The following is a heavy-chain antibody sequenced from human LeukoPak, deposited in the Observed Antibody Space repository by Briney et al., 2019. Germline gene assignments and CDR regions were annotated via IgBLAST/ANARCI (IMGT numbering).Heavy chain of an antibody. CDR2: IYQSGTS. J-gene: IGHJ5*02. V-gene: IGHV4-38-2*02. D-gene: IGHD3-10*01. CDR1: AYSISSDYY. CDR3: ARESVSSGTNWFDP. Sequence: SETLSLTCAVSAYSISSDYYWGWIRQPPGKGLEWLGTIYQSGTSYYNPSLISRVTISVDTSKVQFSLKLSSVTDADAAVYYCARESVSSGTNWFDPWGQGTLVTVSS.